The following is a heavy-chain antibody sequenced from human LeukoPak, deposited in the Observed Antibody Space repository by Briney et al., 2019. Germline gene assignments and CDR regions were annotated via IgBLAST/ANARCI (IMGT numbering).Heavy chain of an antibody. V-gene: IGHV1-69*13. CDR3: ARGRDYGDYGDAFDI. Sequence: SVKVSCKASGGTFSSYAISWVRQAPGQGLEWMGGIIPIFGTANYAQKFQGRVTITADESTSTAYMELSRLRSDDTAVYYCARGRDYGDYGDAFDIWGQGTMVTVSS. D-gene: IGHD4-17*01. CDR1: GGTFSSYA. J-gene: IGHJ3*02. CDR2: IIPIFGTA.